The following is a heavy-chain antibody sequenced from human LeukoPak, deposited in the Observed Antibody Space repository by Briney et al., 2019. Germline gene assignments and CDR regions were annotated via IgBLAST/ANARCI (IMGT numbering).Heavy chain of an antibody. Sequence: GGSLRLSCAASGFTFSSYAMSWVRQAPGKGLEWVSGINWNGGSTGYADSVKGRFTISRDNVKNSLYLQMNSLRAEDTALYYCARDPSYYYDSSGYDPNAFDIWGQGTMVTVSS. V-gene: IGHV3-20*04. CDR3: ARDPSYYYDSSGYDPNAFDI. CDR1: GFTFSSYA. D-gene: IGHD3-22*01. CDR2: INWNGGST. J-gene: IGHJ3*02.